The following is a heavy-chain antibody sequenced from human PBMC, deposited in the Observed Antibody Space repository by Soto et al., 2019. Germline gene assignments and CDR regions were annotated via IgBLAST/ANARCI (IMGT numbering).Heavy chain of an antibody. J-gene: IGHJ4*02. V-gene: IGHV4-4*02. Sequence: QVQLQESGPGLVKPSGTLSLTCAVSGDSVTSNVWWSWVRQPPGKGLEWIGEAYHNGLTDYNPSLKSRVTMSVDTSKNEFSLKLTSLTAADTAIYYCARDAAVPGESDRFDYWGQGTLVTVSP. CDR3: ARDAAVPGESDRFDY. CDR1: GDSVTSNVW. CDR2: AYHNGLT. D-gene: IGHD6-19*01.